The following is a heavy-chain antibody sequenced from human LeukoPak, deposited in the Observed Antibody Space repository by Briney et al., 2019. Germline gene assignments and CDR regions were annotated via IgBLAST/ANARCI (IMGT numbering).Heavy chain of an antibody. J-gene: IGHJ4*02. CDR3: AKNPSRVAGTTPFDY. CDR2: ISGSGGST. V-gene: IGHV3-23*01. CDR1: GFTFSSYA. D-gene: IGHD6-19*01. Sequence: GGSLRLSCAASGFTFSSYAMSWVRQAPGKGLEWVSAISGSGGSTYYADSVKGRFTISRDNSKNTLYLQMNSLRAGDTAVYYCAKNPSRVAGTTPFDYWGQGTLVTVSS.